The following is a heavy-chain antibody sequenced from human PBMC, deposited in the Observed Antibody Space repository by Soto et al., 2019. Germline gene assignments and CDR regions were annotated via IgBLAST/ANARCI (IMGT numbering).Heavy chain of an antibody. D-gene: IGHD3-22*01. CDR2: ISYDGSNK. Sequence: PGGSLRLSCAASGFPFSSYAMHWVRQAPGKGLEWVAVISYDGSNKYYADSVKGRFTISRDNSKNTLYLQMNSLRAEDTAVYYCARDTTNYYDSSGYYDYWGQGTLVTVSS. J-gene: IGHJ4*02. CDR1: GFPFSSYA. V-gene: IGHV3-30-3*01. CDR3: ARDTTNYYDSSGYYDY.